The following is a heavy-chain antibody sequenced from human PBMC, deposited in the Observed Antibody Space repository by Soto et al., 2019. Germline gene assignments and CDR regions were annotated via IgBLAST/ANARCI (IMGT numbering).Heavy chain of an antibody. CDR2: ISGSGGST. J-gene: IGHJ4*02. V-gene: IGHV3-23*01. D-gene: IGHD3-3*01. CDR3: AKDGKWCDFWSGYYIAY. Sequence: EVQLLESGGGLVQPGGSLRLSCAASGFTFSSYAMSWVRQAPGKGLEWVSAISGSGGSTYYADSVKGRFTISRDNSKNARYRQMNGLRAEDTGVYCCAKDGKWCDFWSGYYIAYWGQGPLVTVSS. CDR1: GFTFSSYA.